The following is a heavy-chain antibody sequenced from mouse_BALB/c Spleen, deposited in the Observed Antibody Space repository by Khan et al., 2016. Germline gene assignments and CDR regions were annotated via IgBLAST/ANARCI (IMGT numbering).Heavy chain of an antibody. Sequence: EVQLQESGPSLVKPSQTLSLTCSVTGYSITSGYWNWIRKFPGNKFDYMGYISYSGGAYYNPSLKSRISITRDTSKNQYYLQLNSVTTEDTATYYCARYRGYCYFDVWGAGTTVTVSS. V-gene: IGHV3-8*02. J-gene: IGHJ1*01. CDR3: ARYRGYCYFDV. CDR2: ISYSGGA. CDR1: GYSITSGY.